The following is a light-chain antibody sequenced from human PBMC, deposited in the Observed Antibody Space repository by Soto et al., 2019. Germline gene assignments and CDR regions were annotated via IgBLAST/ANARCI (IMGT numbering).Light chain of an antibody. CDR3: LLYDVWT. CDR1: QRFNRIY. V-gene: IGKV3-20*01. Sequence: ESVFSLFPGTLSSSTGERASLSCGASQRFNRIYLTGYQQNPGEAPSLLIYGASSRATGIPHRFSASGSGTAFTLSFSILEPGVLAVFYWLLYDVWTFG. CDR2: GAS. J-gene: IGKJ1*01.